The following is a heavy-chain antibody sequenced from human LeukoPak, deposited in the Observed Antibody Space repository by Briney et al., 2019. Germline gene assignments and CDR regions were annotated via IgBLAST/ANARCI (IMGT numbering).Heavy chain of an antibody. CDR2: IRYDGSNK. J-gene: IGHJ6*03. CDR3: ARVYNWNLYYYYMDV. D-gene: IGHD1-20*01. CDR1: GFTFSSYG. V-gene: IGHV3-30*02. Sequence: PGGSLRLSCAASGFTFSSYGIHWVRQAPGKGLEWVAFIRYDGSNKYYADSVKGRFTISRDNSKNTLYLQMNSLRAEDTAVYYCARVYNWNLYYYYMDVWGKGTTVTVSS.